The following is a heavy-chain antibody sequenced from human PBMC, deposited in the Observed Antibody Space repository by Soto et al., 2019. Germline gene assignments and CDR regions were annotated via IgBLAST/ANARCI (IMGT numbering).Heavy chain of an antibody. CDR1: GFTFSSYA. D-gene: IGHD6-13*01. CDR2: ISYDGSNK. CDR3: ARGYSSSWYFDY. J-gene: IGHJ4*02. V-gene: IGHV3-30-3*01. Sequence: GGSLRLSCAASGFTFSSYAMHWVRQAPCKGLEWVAVISYDGSNKYYADSVKGRFTISRDNSKNTLYLQMNSLRAEDTAVYYCARGYSSSWYFDYWGQGTLVTVSS.